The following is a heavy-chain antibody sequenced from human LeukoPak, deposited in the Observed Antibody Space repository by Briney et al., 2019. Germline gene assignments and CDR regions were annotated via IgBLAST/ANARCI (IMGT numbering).Heavy chain of an antibody. CDR1: GRSSSGYY. CDR2: INHSGST. Sequence: PSETLSLTCAVYGRSSSGYYWSWIRQPPGKGLEWIGEINHSGSTNYNPSLKSRVTISVDTSKNQFSLKLSSVTAADTAVYYCARPSQQLVRYDAFDIWGQGTMVTVSS. CDR3: ARPSQQLVRYDAFDI. J-gene: IGHJ3*02. V-gene: IGHV4-34*01. D-gene: IGHD6-13*01.